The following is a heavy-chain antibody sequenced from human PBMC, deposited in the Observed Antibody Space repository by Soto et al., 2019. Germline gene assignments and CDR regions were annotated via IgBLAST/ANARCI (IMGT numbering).Heavy chain of an antibody. V-gene: IGHV3-23*01. Sequence: GGSLRLSCAASGFTFSSYAMSWVRQAPWKGLEWVSAISGSGGSTYYANSVKGRFTISRDNSKNTLYLQMNSLRAEDTAVYYCAKEIYCSSTSCYEIAEYFQHWGQGTLVTVSS. CDR1: GFTFSSYA. CDR3: AKEIYCSSTSCYEIAEYFQH. J-gene: IGHJ1*01. D-gene: IGHD2-2*01. CDR2: ISGSGGST.